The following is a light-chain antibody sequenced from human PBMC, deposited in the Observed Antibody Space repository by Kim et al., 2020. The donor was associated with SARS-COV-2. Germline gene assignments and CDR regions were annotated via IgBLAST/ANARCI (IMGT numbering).Light chain of an antibody. V-gene: IGLV1-51*01. CDR1: SSNMGNNY. CDR2: DNN. J-gene: IGLJ3*02. Sequence: KVTISCSVSSSNMGNNYVSWYQQHPGTAPKLLIYDNNKRPSGIPDRFSGSKSGTSATPGIPGLQTGDEADYYCGTWDSSLSAHWVFGGGTQLTVL. CDR3: GTWDSSLSAHWV.